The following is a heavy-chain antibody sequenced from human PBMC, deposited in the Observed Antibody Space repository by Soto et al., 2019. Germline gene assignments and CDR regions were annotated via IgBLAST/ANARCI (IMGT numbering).Heavy chain of an antibody. Sequence: QVQLQQSGPGLVKPSQTLSLTCAISGDSVSSNSAAWNWIRQSPSRGLEWLGRTYYRSKWYNDYAVSVKSRITINPDASRSQFSLQLNSVPPEDTAVYYCAREGDSSSRIADAFDIWGQGTMVTVSS. V-gene: IGHV6-1*01. J-gene: IGHJ3*02. CDR3: AREGDSSSRIADAFDI. D-gene: IGHD6-13*01. CDR1: GDSVSSNSAA. CDR2: TYYRSKWYN.